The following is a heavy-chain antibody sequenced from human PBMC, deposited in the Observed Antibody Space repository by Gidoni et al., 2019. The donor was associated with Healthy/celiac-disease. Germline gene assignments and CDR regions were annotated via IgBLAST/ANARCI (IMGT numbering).Heavy chain of an antibody. CDR1: GFTLSSYA. Sequence: EVQLLESGGGLVQPGGSLGLSCAAAGFTLSSYAMSWFRQAPGKGLECVSAISGSGGSTYYADSVKGRFTISRDNSKNTLYLQMNSLRAEDTAVYYCAKTFSSSWYTEYFQHWGQGTLVTVSS. V-gene: IGHV3-23*01. D-gene: IGHD6-13*01. J-gene: IGHJ1*01. CDR3: AKTFSSSWYTEYFQH. CDR2: ISGSGGST.